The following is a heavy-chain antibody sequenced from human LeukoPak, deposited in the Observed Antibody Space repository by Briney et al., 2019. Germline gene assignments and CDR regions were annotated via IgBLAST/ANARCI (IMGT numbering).Heavy chain of an antibody. CDR1: GDSISSNYFSSNLFH. Sequence: KPSETLSLTCTVSGDSISSNYFSSNLFHWGWLRQPPGEGLEWIGSIFYSGSTYYNPSLKSRVTISVDTSKNQFSLKLTSVTAAXXXXXXXXXXXXXXXXXXXXWGQGTLVTVSS. CDR3: XXXXXXXXXXXXX. CDR2: IFYSGST. V-gene: IGHV4-39*07. J-gene: IGHJ4*02.